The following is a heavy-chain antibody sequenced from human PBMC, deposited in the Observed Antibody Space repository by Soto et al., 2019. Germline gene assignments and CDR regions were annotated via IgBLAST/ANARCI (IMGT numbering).Heavy chain of an antibody. J-gene: IGHJ3*02. D-gene: IGHD3-10*01. CDR1: SGSISSGGYS. CDR3: ARGSVLLWFGELHAFDI. V-gene: IGHV4-30-2*01. Sequence: QLQLQESGSGLVKPSQTLSLTCAVSSGSISSGGYSWSWIRQPPGKGLEWIGYIYHSGSTYYNPSLKSRVTISVDRSKNQFSLKLSSVTAADTAVYYCARGSVLLWFGELHAFDIWGQGTMVTVSS. CDR2: IYHSGST.